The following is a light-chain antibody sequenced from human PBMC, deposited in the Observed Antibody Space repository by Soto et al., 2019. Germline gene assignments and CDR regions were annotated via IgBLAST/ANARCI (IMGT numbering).Light chain of an antibody. CDR2: DAS. CDR1: QSVTSY. J-gene: IGKJ5*01. Sequence: EIVLTQSPATLSLSPGERATLSCRASQSVTSYLAWYQQRPGQAPRLLINDASRRATGIPDRFSGSGSGADFTLTISSLEPEDFAVYYCQQRSSWPFTFGQGTRLEIK. V-gene: IGKV3-11*01. CDR3: QQRSSWPFT.